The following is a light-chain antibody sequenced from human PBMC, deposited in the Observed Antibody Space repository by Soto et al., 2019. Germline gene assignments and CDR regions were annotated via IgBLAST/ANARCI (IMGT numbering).Light chain of an antibody. CDR1: RSDVGGYKY. Sequence: QSALTQPASVSGSPGQSITISCTGTRSDVGGYKYVSWYQQHPGKAPKLMIYEVSNRPSGVSNRFSGSKSGNTASLTISGLQAEDEADYYCSSYTSSSTLYVFGTGTKFAVL. CDR2: EVS. CDR3: SSYTSSSTLYV. J-gene: IGLJ1*01. V-gene: IGLV2-14*01.